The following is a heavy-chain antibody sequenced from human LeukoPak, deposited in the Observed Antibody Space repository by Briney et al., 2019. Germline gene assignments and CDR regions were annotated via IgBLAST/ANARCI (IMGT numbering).Heavy chain of an antibody. Sequence: KPSETLSLTCSVFDGSISNYYWSWIRQPPGKGLEWIGYAYYSGSTAYNPSLESRVTISVDTSKNQFSLKLTAVTAADTAVYYCARNSAVATSRSWFDPWGQGTLVTVSP. J-gene: IGHJ5*02. CDR1: DGSISNYY. CDR2: AYYSGST. V-gene: IGHV4-59*08. CDR3: ARNSAVATSRSWFDP. D-gene: IGHD6-19*01.